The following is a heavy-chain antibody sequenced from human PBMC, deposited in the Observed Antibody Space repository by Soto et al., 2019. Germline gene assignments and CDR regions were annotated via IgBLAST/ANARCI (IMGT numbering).Heavy chain of an antibody. Sequence: QVQLQESGPGLVKPSETLSLTCTVAGASVTSFYWSWIRQAPGKGLEWLGYISDSGSTNYSPSLGSRVTISVDTSKTQFSLRLTSVTAADTAVYYCARRDGIDLWGQGPLVTVSS. V-gene: IGHV4-59*08. CDR1: GASVTSFY. CDR3: ARRDGIDL. CDR2: ISDSGST. J-gene: IGHJ4*02.